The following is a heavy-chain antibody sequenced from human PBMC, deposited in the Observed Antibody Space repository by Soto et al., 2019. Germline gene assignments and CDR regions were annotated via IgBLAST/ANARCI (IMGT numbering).Heavy chain of an antibody. D-gene: IGHD3-22*01. CDR3: ARSSGYYTRFDP. J-gene: IGHJ5*02. Sequence: PSETLSLTCAVYGGSFSGYYWSWIRQPPGKGLERIGEINHSGSTNYNPSLKSRVTISVDTSKNQFSLKLSSVTAADTAVYYCARSSGYYTRFDPWGQGTLVTVSS. V-gene: IGHV4-34*01. CDR1: GGSFSGYY. CDR2: INHSGST.